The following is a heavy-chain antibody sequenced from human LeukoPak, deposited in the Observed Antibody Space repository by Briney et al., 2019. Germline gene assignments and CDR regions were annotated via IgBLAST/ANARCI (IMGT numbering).Heavy chain of an antibody. CDR2: ISYSGAS. D-gene: IGHD2-15*01. V-gene: IGHV4-39*07. CDR1: GGSLRSNDYY. Sequence: PSETLSLTCTVSGGSLRSNDYYWGFIRQPPGKGLEWIGSISYSGASYHNPSLKSRVTSSVDTSKNQFSLRLTSVTAADTAVYYCARGTYCSGGSCYLDFYYYYYMDVWGKGTTVTISS. CDR3: ARGTYCSGGSCYLDFYYYYYMDV. J-gene: IGHJ6*03.